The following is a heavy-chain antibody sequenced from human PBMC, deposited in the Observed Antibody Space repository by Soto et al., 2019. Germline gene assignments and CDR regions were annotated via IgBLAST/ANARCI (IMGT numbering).Heavy chain of an antibody. CDR2: IYHSGST. Sequence: SETLSLTCAVSSGSISSSNWWSWVRQPPGKGLEWIGEIYHSGSTNYNPSLKSRVTISVDKSKNQFSLKLSSVTAADTAVYYCARGPAPLYGDFDYWGQGTLVTVSS. D-gene: IGHD4-17*01. CDR1: SGSISSSNW. J-gene: IGHJ4*02. CDR3: ARGPAPLYGDFDY. V-gene: IGHV4-4*02.